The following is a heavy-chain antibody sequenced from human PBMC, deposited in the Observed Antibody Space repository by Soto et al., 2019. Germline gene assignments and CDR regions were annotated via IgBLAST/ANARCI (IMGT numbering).Heavy chain of an antibody. CDR3: VKDTAMVTRGAYYYYGMDV. D-gene: IGHD5-18*01. CDR2: ISSNGGST. J-gene: IGHJ6*02. CDR1: GFTFSSYA. V-gene: IGHV3-64D*08. Sequence: GGSLRLSCSASGFTFSSYAMHWVRQAPGKGLEYVSAISSNGGSTYYADSVKGRFTISRDNSKNTLYLQMSSLRAEDTAVYYCVKDTAMVTRGAYYYYGMDVWGQGTTVTVSS.